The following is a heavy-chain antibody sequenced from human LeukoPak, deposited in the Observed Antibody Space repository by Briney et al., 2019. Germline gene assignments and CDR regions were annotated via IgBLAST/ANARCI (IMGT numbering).Heavy chain of an antibody. J-gene: IGHJ4*02. CDR3: AKADCSSTSCYLFDY. CDR2: ISGSGGST. D-gene: IGHD2-2*01. V-gene: IGHV3-23*01. Sequence: GGSLRLSCAASGFTFSSYAMSWVRQAPGKGLEWVSAISGSGGSTYYADSVKGRFTISRDNSKNTLYLQMNSLRAEDTAVYYCAKADCSSTSCYLFDYWGQGTLVTVSS. CDR1: GFTFSSYA.